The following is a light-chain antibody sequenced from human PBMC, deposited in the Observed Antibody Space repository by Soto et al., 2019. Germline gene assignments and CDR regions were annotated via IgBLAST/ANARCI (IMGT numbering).Light chain of an antibody. J-gene: IGKJ5*01. CDR3: QQYGGSPIP. Sequence: ILFTQSTGTLSLSPGARVTLSCRASQSVTTRLAWYQHKPGQAPTLLMSGASNRASGVPVRFSGSGSGTDFTLTITRLEPEDIAMYYCQQYGGSPIPFGRGTRLEIK. CDR1: QSVTTR. V-gene: IGKV3-20*01. CDR2: GAS.